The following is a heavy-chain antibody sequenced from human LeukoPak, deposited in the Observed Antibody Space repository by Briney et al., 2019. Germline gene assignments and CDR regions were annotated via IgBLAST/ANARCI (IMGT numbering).Heavy chain of an antibody. CDR1: GYTFTSNG. J-gene: IGHJ6*02. Sequence: ASVKVSCKTSGYTFTSNGISWVRQAPGQGLEWMGWISGYNGNTNYVQNIQGRFTMTKDTSTSTAYMELRSLRSDDTAVYYCARERRYCSGGSCYTPSGGMDVWGQGTTVTVSS. CDR2: ISGYNGNT. D-gene: IGHD2-15*01. CDR3: ARERRYCSGGSCYTPSGGMDV. V-gene: IGHV1-18*01.